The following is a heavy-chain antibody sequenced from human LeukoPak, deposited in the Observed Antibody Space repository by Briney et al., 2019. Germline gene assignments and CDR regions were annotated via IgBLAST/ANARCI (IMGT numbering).Heavy chain of an antibody. CDR2: INHSGST. Sequence: PSETLSLTCAVYGGSFSGYYWSWIRQPPGKGLEWIGEINHSGSTNYNPSLKSRFTISVDTSKNQFSLKLSSVTAADTAVYYCARGLNCYDSSGYYRYYYYYMDVWGKGTTVTVSS. CDR1: GGSFSGYY. V-gene: IGHV4-34*01. CDR3: ARGLNCYDSSGYYRYYYYYMDV. D-gene: IGHD3-22*01. J-gene: IGHJ6*03.